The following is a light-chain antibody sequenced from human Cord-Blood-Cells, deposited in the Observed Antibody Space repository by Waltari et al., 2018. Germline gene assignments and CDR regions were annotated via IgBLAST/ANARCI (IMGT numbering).Light chain of an antibody. Sequence: EIVLTQSPGTLSLPPGERATLSCRASQSVSSSYLTWYQQKPGHSPRLLIYGASSRATGIPDRFSDNVSVTDFTLTISRLEPEDFAVYYCQQYGSSPMYTFGQGTKLEIK. CDR3: QQYGSSPMYT. CDR1: QSVSSSY. J-gene: IGKJ2*01. V-gene: IGKV3-20*01. CDR2: GAS.